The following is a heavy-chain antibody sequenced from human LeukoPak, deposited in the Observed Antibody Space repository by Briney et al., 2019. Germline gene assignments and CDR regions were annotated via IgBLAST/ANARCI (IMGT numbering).Heavy chain of an antibody. J-gene: IGHJ4*02. CDR2: IYYSGST. Sequence: SETLSLTCTVSGGSISSYYWSWIRQPPGKGLEWIGYIYYSGSTNYNPSLKSRVTISVDTSKNQFSLKLSSVTAADTAVYCCARHSARVTGTDYWGQGTLVTVSS. D-gene: IGHD1-20*01. CDR3: ARHSARVTGTDY. CDR1: GGSISSYY. V-gene: IGHV4-59*08.